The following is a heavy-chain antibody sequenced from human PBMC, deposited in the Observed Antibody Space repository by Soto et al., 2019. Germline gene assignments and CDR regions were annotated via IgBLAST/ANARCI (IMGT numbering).Heavy chain of an antibody. CDR3: ARDCDTGPTSYSSSCNGDY. CDR1: GGSISSSNW. Sequence: SETLSLTCAVSGGSISSSNWWSWVRQPPGKGLEWIGEIYHSGSTNYNPSLKSRVTISVDKSKNQFSLKLSSVTAADTAVYYCARDCDTGPTSYSSSCNGDYWGQGTLVTVSS. J-gene: IGHJ4*02. V-gene: IGHV4-4*02. CDR2: IYHSGST. D-gene: IGHD6-13*01.